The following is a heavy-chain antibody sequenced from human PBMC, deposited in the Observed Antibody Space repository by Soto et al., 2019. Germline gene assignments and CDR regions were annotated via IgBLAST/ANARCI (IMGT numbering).Heavy chain of an antibody. J-gene: IGHJ6*02. D-gene: IGHD5-18*01. CDR2: INSDGSSI. V-gene: IGHV3-74*01. Sequence: EVQLVESGGGLVQPGGSVRLSCAASKFTITSYWMHWVRQAPGKGLVWVSRINSDGSSISYADAVKGRFTISRDNAKNTLYLQMNSMRVEDTAVYYCAREVSHGYVLRGMDVWGQGTTVT. CDR3: AREVSHGYVLRGMDV. CDR1: KFTITSYW.